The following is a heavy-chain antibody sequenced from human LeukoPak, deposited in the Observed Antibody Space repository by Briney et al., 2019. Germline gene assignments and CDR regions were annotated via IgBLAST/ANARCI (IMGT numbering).Heavy chain of an antibody. Sequence: PSETLSLTCTVSGGSISSYYWSWIRQPPGKGLEWIGYIYYSGSTNYNPSLKSRVTISVDTSKNQFSLKRSSVTAADTAVYYCAGQIPYGMDVWGQGTTVTVSS. D-gene: IGHD2-2*02. CDR2: IYYSGST. CDR1: GGSISSYY. J-gene: IGHJ6*02. V-gene: IGHV4-59*08. CDR3: AGQIPYGMDV.